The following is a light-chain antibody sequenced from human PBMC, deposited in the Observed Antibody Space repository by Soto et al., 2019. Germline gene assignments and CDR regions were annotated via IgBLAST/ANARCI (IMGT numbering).Light chain of an antibody. CDR2: GAS. Sequence: EIVLTQSPGTLSLSPGERATLSCRASQIVSSGSLAWYQQKPGQAPRLLIYGASSRATGIPDRFSGSGSGTDFTLTISRLEPEDFAVFYCQQYGSSPYTFGRGTKLEIK. CDR1: QIVSSGS. CDR3: QQYGSSPYT. J-gene: IGKJ2*01. V-gene: IGKV3-20*01.